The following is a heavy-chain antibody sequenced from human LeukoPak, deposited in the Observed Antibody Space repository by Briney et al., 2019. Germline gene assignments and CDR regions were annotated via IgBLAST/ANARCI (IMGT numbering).Heavy chain of an antibody. Sequence: SETLSLTCTVSGGSIISTSYYWGWIRQPPGKGLEWISITYYSGSTYYNPSLKSRVTISVDTSKNQFSLKLSSVTAADTAVYYCARGQGYYGSGSYYGYWGQGTLVTVSS. J-gene: IGHJ4*02. CDR2: TYYSGST. CDR3: ARGQGYYGSGSYYGY. D-gene: IGHD3-10*01. V-gene: IGHV4-39*07. CDR1: GGSIISTSYY.